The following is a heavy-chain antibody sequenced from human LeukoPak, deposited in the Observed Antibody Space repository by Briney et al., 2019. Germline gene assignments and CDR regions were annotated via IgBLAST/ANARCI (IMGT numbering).Heavy chain of an antibody. Sequence: HAGGSLRLSCAASGFTFSSYGMHWVRQAPGKGLEWVVFIRYDGSNKYYADSVKGRFTISRDNSKNTLYLQMNSLRAEDTAVYYCAKVQGSSSWYSSDYFDYWGQGTLVTVSS. J-gene: IGHJ4*02. CDR3: AKVQGSSSWYSSDYFDY. D-gene: IGHD6-13*01. V-gene: IGHV3-30*02. CDR1: GFTFSSYG. CDR2: IRYDGSNK.